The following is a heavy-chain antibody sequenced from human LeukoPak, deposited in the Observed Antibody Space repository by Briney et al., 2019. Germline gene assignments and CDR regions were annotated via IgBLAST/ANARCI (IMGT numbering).Heavy chain of an antibody. CDR3: ARGGTFYRRTLLNYFDY. D-gene: IGHD1-14*01. J-gene: IGHJ4*02. CDR1: GGTFSSYA. V-gene: IGHV1-69*05. Sequence: SVKVSCKASGGTFSSYAISWVRQAPGQGLEWMGGIIPISGTANYAQKFQGRVTFTTDEFTSTAYMELTSLRSEDTAVYYCARGGTFYRRTLLNYFDYWGQGSLVTVSS. CDR2: IIPISGTA.